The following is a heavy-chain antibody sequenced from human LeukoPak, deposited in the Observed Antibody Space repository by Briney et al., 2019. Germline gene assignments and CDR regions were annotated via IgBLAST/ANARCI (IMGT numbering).Heavy chain of an antibody. CDR2: IRFDGSNS. J-gene: IGHJ3*02. Sequence: PGGSLRLSCAAPGFTFSSYGMHWVRQAPGKGLEWVAFIRFDGSNSYYTDSVKGRFTISRDNPKNTLYLQMTSLRAEDTAVYFCAKDEEVTATRSVFDIWGQGTVVTVSS. CDR3: AKDEEVTATRSVFDI. D-gene: IGHD2-15*01. CDR1: GFTFSSYG. V-gene: IGHV3-30*02.